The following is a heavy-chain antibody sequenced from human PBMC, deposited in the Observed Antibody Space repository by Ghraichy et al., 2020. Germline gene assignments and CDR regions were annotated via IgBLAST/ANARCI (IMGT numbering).Heavy chain of an antibody. CDR1: GFSFSGFS. J-gene: IGHJ6*02. CDR3: ARGSPVVRFYYYDGMDV. CDR2: ITSSGRFI. V-gene: IGHV3-48*02. D-gene: IGHD4-23*01. Sequence: GESLNISCVGSGFSFSGFSMNWVRQSPGKGLEWVSYITSSGRFISYADSVKGRFAISRDNAQNSLYLQMNSLRDEDTALYFCARGSPVVRFYYYDGMDVWGQGTSVTVT.